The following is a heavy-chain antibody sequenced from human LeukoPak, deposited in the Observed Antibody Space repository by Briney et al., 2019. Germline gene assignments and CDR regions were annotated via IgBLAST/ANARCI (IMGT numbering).Heavy chain of an antibody. CDR3: ARDKIYCTNGVCYTISDY. J-gene: IGHJ4*02. Sequence: PSETLSLTCTVSGGSISSSSYYWGWIRQPPGKGLEWIGSIYYSGSTYYNPSLKSRVTISVDTSKNQFSLKLSSVTAADTAVYYCARDKIYCTNGVCYTISDYWGQGTLVTVSS. CDR2: IYYSGST. CDR1: GGSISSSSYY. D-gene: IGHD2-8*01. V-gene: IGHV4-39*02.